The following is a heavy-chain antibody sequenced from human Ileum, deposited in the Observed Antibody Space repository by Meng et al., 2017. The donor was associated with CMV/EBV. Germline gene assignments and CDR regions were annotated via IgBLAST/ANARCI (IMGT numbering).Heavy chain of an antibody. J-gene: IGHJ6*02. CDR3: ARGGLNCSSTSCYNTNPNYYGMDV. D-gene: IGHD2-2*02. Sequence: SETLSLTCAVYGGSFSGYYWSWIRQPPGKGLEWIGEINHSGSTNYNPSLKSRVTTSVDTSKNQFSLKLSSVTAADTAVYYCARGGLNCSSTSCYNTNPNYYGMDVWGQGTTVTFSS. CDR1: GGSFSGYY. V-gene: IGHV4-34*01. CDR2: INHSGST.